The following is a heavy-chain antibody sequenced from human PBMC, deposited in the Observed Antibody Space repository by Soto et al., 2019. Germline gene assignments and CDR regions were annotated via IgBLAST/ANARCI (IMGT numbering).Heavy chain of an antibody. J-gene: IGHJ5*02. CDR1: GGTFSSYA. V-gene: IGHV1-69*13. Sequence: SVKVSCKASGGTFSSYAISWVRQAPGQGLEWMGGIIPIFGTANYAQKFQGRVTITADESTSTAYMELSSLRSEDTAVYYCAGAPYYYDSSGYSLNWFDPWGQGTLVTVSS. CDR2: IIPIFGTA. CDR3: AGAPYYYDSSGYSLNWFDP. D-gene: IGHD3-22*01.